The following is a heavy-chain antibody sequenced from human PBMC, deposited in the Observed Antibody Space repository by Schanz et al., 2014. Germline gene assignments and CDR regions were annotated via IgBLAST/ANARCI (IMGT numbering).Heavy chain of an antibody. J-gene: IGHJ4*02. CDR1: GYTFTDYG. V-gene: IGHV1-2*04. CDR3: ARDFSAYVGNYFDY. D-gene: IGHD5-12*01. Sequence: QVQLVQSGDEVKKPGASVKVSCKASGYTFTDYGVIWVRQAPGQGLEWMGWINPNSGTTNYAQKFQGWVTMTRDTSISTAYMELTSLRFDDTAVYYCARDFSAYVGNYFDYWGQGTLXTVSS. CDR2: INPNSGTT.